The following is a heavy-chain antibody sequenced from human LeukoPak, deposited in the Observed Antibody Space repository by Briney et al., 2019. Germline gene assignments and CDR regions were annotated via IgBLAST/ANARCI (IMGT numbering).Heavy chain of an antibody. CDR1: GGTFSSYA. J-gene: IGHJ6*03. Sequence: SVKVSCKASGGTFSSYAISWVRQAPGQGLEWMGGIIPIFGTANYAQKLQGRVTITADESTSTAYMELSSLRSEDTAVYYCVRGSGWPYYYYMDVWGKGTTVTVSS. V-gene: IGHV1-69*13. CDR2: IIPIFGTA. D-gene: IGHD6-19*01. CDR3: VRGSGWPYYYYMDV.